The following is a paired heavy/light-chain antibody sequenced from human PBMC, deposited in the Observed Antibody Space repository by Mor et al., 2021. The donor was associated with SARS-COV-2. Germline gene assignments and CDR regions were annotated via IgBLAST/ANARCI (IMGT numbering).Heavy chain of an antibody. V-gene: IGHV3-7*03. J-gene: IGHJ3*01. CDR3: ARDPLFSAFDL. Sequence: EVQLVESGGGLVQPGGSLRLSCVASGFTFSSSWMTWVRQAPGEGLEWVATTNPDGSTTDYVDSVKGRFTISRDNARNSLYLQMNSLRAGDTALYYCARDPLFSAFDLWGQGTRVTVSS. CDR2: TNPDGSTT. CDR1: GFTFSSSW.
Light chain of an antibody. V-gene: IGKV2-30*01. J-gene: IGKJ2*03. CDR1: QSLVYSDGNTY. CDR2: DLS. Sequence: DVVLTQSPLSMPVTLGQPASISCTSSQSLVYSDGNTYLHWFQQRPGQSPRRIIYDLSKRDSGVPDRFSGSGSGTDFTLKISRVEAEDVGVYYCMQATHRPPSFGQGTKLEIK. CDR3: MQATHRPPS.